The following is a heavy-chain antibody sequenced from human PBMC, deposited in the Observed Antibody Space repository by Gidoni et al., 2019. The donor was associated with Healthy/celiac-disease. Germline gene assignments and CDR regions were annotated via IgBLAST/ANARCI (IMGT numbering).Heavy chain of an antibody. V-gene: IGHV3-30*18. CDR1: GFTFSSYG. CDR3: AKDGPAFPYY. J-gene: IGHJ4*02. CDR2: ISYDGSNK. Sequence: QVQLVESGGGVVQPGRSLRLSCAASGFTFSSYGMHWVRQAPGKGLEWVAVISYDGSNKYYADSVKGRFTISRDNSKNTLYLQMNSLRAEDTAVYYCAKDGPAFPYYWGQGTLVTVSS.